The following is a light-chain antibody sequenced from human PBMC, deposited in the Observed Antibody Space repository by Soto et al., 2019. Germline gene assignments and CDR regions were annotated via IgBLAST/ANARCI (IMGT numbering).Light chain of an antibody. Sequence: QSVLTQPASVSGSPGQSITISCTGTRSDVGSYNLVSWYQQHPGKAPKLMIYEGSKRPSGVSNRFSGSKSGNTASLTISGLQAEDEADYYCCSYAGSSPWVFGGGTKLTVL. CDR3: CSYAGSSPWV. CDR2: EGS. CDR1: RSDVGSYNL. J-gene: IGLJ3*02. V-gene: IGLV2-23*01.